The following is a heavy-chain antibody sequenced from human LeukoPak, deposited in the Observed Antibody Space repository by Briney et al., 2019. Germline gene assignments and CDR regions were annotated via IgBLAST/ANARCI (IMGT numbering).Heavy chain of an antibody. CDR3: ARETGGEMATIKREFDY. D-gene: IGHD5-24*01. CDR2: ISTYNKNT. V-gene: IGHV1-18*01. CDR1: GYTFTSYG. J-gene: IGHJ4*02. Sequence: GASVKVSCKASGYTFTSYGIRWVRQAPGQGLEWMGWISTYNKNTNYAQKLQGRVTMTTDTSTSTAYMELRSLRSDDTAVYYCARETGGEMATIKREFDYWGQGTLVTVSS.